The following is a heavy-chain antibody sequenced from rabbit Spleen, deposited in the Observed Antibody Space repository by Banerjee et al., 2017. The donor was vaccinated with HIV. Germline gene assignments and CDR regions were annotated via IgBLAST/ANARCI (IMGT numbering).Heavy chain of an antibody. V-gene: IGHV1S40*01. CDR3: ARDTGTSFSSYGMDL. CDR2: IEGGSSGFT. D-gene: IGHD8-1*01. Sequence: QSLEESGGDLVKPGASPTLTCRASGVSFSGSSYMCWVRQAPGKGLEWIACIEGGSSGFTYFATWAKGRFTISKTSSTTVTLQMTSLTAADTATYFCARDTGTSFSSYGMDLWGPGTLVTVS. J-gene: IGHJ6*01. CDR1: GVSFSGSSY.